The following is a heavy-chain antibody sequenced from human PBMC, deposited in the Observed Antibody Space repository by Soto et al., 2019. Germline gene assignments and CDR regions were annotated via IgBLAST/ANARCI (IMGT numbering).Heavy chain of an antibody. D-gene: IGHD4-17*01. Sequence: QGLEWMGWMNPNSGTTGYAQKFQGRVTMTRNTSISTAYMELSSLRSEDTAVYYCARHSYDYAYYYYMDVWGKGTTVTVSS. V-gene: IGHV1-8*01. J-gene: IGHJ6*03. CDR3: ARHSYDYAYYYYMDV. CDR2: MNPNSGTT.